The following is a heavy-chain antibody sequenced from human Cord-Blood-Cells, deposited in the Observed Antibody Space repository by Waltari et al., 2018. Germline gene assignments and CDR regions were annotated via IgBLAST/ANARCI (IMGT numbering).Heavy chain of an antibody. D-gene: IGHD3-10*01. V-gene: IGHV3-48*01. Sequence: PGKGREGVSYMSSSSSTIYYADSVKGRFTIYRDNAKNSLYLQMNSLRAEDTAVYYCARDHGFGDAFEIWGQGTMVTVSS. CDR2: MSSSSSTI. CDR3: ARDHGFGDAFEI. J-gene: IGHJ3*02.